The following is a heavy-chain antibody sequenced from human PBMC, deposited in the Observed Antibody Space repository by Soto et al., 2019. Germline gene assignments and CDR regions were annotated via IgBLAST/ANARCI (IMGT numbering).Heavy chain of an antibody. V-gene: IGHV1-18*01. CDR2: ISAYNGNT. CDR1: GYTFTSYG. D-gene: IGHD3-22*01. J-gene: IGHJ4*02. CDR3: ARDLLTHYYDSSGYYYGESDY. Sequence: QVQLVQSGAEVKKPGASVKVSCKASGYTFTSYGISWVRQAPGQGLEWMGWISAYNGNTNYAQKLQGRVTMTTDTSTSTAQMEVRSLRSDDTAVYYCARDLLTHYYDSSGYYYGESDYWGQGTLVTVSS.